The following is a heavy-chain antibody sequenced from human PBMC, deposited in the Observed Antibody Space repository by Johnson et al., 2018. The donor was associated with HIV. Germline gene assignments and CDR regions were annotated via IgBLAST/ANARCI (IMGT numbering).Heavy chain of an antibody. V-gene: IGHV3-7*01. CDR2: IKQDGSEK. Sequence: VQLVESGGGVVQPGRSLSLSCAASGFTFSSYWMSWVRQAPGKGLEWVANIKQDGSEKYYVDSVKGRFTISRDNAKNSLYSQMNSLRAEDTAVYYCATLKGPRLHIAARRPDAFDIWGQGTMVTVSS. J-gene: IGHJ3*02. D-gene: IGHD6-6*01. CDR1: GFTFSSYW. CDR3: ATLKGPRLHIAARRPDAFDI.